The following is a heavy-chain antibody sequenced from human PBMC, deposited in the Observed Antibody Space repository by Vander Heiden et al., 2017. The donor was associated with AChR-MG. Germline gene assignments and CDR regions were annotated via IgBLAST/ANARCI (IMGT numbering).Heavy chain of an antibody. CDR2: LKPNSGRT. J-gene: IGHJ4*02. Sequence: VQLVQSGAEVKKPGASVKVSCKASGYSFSTYEINWVRQATGQGLEWMGWLKPNSGRTAYAQKFQGRVTMTRDTSINTVYMELSGLRYEDTAVYYWARERGLISSEPDDGGQGNLVNVSS. CDR1: GYSFSTYE. V-gene: IGHV1-8*02. CDR3: ARERGLISSEPDD. D-gene: IGHD3-10*01.